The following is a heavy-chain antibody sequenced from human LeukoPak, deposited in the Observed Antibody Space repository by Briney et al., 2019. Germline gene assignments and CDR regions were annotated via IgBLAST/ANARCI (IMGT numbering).Heavy chain of an antibody. J-gene: IGHJ6*02. V-gene: IGHV3-23*01. CDR1: GFTFSSYA. CDR3: ARDFHRSGSSTMDV. CDR2: ISGSGGST. D-gene: IGHD1-26*01. Sequence: GGSLRLSCAASGFTFSSYAMSWVRQAPGKGLEWVSAISGSGGSTYYADSVKGRFTISRDNSKNSLYLQMNSLRAEDTAVYYCARDFHRSGSSTMDVWGQGTTVTVSS.